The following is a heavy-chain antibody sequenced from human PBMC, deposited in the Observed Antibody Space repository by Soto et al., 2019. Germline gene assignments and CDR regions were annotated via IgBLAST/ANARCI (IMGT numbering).Heavy chain of an antibody. D-gene: IGHD3-9*01. Sequence: GGSLRLSCAASGFTFDDYGMSWVRQAPGKGLEWVSGINWNGGSTGYADSVKGRFTISRDNAKNSLYLQMNSLRAEDTALYYCARVGATYYDILTGYGHWGQGTLVTVSS. CDR1: GFTFDDYG. CDR3: ARVGATYYDILTGYGH. CDR2: INWNGGST. V-gene: IGHV3-20*04. J-gene: IGHJ4*02.